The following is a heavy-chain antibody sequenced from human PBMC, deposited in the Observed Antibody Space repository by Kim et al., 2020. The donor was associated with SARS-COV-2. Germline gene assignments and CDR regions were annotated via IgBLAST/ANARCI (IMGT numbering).Heavy chain of an antibody. Sequence: GGSLRLSCAASGFTFSSYWMHWVRQAPGKGLVWVSRINSDGSSTSYADSVKGRFTISRDNAKNTLYLQMNSLRAEDTAVYYCARDWGEWALGPLYYGMDVWGQGTTVTVSS. CDR3: ARDWGEWALGPLYYGMDV. CDR1: GFTFSSYW. V-gene: IGHV3-74*01. CDR2: INSDGSST. D-gene: IGHD3-16*01. J-gene: IGHJ6*02.